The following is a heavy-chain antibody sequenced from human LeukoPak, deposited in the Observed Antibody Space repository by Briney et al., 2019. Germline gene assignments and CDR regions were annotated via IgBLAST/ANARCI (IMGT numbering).Heavy chain of an antibody. CDR1: GGTFSSYA. CDR3: ARGYGSGSYYSYFDY. J-gene: IGHJ4*02. CDR2: IIPIFGTA. D-gene: IGHD3-10*01. V-gene: IGHV1-69*01. Sequence: GASVKVSCKASGGTFSSYAISWVRQAPGQGLEWMGGIIPIFGTANYAQKFQGRVTITADESTSTAYMELSSLRSEDTAVYYCARGYGSGSYYSYFDYWGQGTLVTVSS.